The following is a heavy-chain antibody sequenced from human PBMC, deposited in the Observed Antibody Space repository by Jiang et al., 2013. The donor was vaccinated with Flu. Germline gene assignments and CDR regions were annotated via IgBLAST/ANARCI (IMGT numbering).Heavy chain of an antibody. CDR2: IYYSGST. Sequence: GPGLVKPSETLSLTCTVSGGSISSYYWNWIRQSPGKGLEWIGYIYYSGSTNYNPSLKSRVTILVDTSKNQFSLKLSSVTAADTAVYYCARDLRSGSLYAFDIWGQGTVVTVSS. D-gene: IGHD1-26*01. CDR1: GGSISSYY. J-gene: IGHJ3*02. CDR3: ARDLRSGSLYAFDI. V-gene: IGHV4-59*01.